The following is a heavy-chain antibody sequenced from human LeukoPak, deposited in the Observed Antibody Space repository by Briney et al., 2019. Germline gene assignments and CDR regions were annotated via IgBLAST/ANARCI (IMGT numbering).Heavy chain of an antibody. CDR2: IWYDGSNK. D-gene: IGHD6-13*01. CDR1: GFTFSSYG. CDR3: AKEGYSSSWYGAYYYYYYMDV. V-gene: IGHV3-33*06. Sequence: PGGSLRLSCAASGFTFSSYGMHWVRQAPGKGLEWVAVIWYDGSNKYYEDSVKGRFTISRDNSKNTLYLQMNSLRAEDTAVYYCAKEGYSSSWYGAYYYYYYMDVWGKGTTVTVSS. J-gene: IGHJ6*03.